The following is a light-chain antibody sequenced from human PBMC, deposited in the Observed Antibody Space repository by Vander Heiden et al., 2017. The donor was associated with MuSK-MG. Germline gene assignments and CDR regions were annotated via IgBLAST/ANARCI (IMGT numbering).Light chain of an antibody. J-gene: IGKJ1*01. V-gene: IGKV1-39*01. CDR2: AAS. CDR3: QQTYSTPWT. CDR1: QSIATY. Sequence: DIHMTQSPSSLSASVGDSVTITCRASQSIATYLNWYQQKQGKAPKLLIYAASRLQSGVPSRFSGSGSGTDFTLTISSLQPEDFATYYCQQTYSTPWTFGQGTKVEIK.